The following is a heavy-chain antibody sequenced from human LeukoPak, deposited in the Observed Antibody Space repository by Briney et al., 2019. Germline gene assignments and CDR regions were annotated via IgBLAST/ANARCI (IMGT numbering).Heavy chain of an antibody. CDR1: GGSFSGYY. Sequence: SSETLSLTCAVYGGSFSGYYWSWIRQPPGKGLEWIGEINHSGSTNYNPSLKSRVTISVDTSKNQFSLKLSSVTAADTAVYYCARDTPLFGVVILHPFDYWGQGTLVTVSS. CDR2: INHSGST. CDR3: ARDTPLFGVVILHPFDY. D-gene: IGHD3-3*01. V-gene: IGHV4-34*01. J-gene: IGHJ4*02.